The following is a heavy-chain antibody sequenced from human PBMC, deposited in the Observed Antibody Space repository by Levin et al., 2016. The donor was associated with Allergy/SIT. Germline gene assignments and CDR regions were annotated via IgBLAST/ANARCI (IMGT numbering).Heavy chain of an antibody. Sequence: GGSLRLSCAASGFSVSNNYMSWVRQAPGRGLEWVSVIYSGGSTYYADSVKGRFTISRDNSKNTLYLQMNSLRAEDTAVYYCAKDRVGTGTMGSYHYWGQGTPGHRLL. V-gene: IGHV3-53*01. CDR3: AKDRVGTGTMGSYHY. J-gene: IGHJ4*02. CDR2: IYSGGST. D-gene: IGHD1-14*01. CDR1: GFSVSNNY.